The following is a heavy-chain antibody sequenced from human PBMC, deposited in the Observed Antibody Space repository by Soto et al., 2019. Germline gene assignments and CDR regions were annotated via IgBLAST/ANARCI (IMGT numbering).Heavy chain of an antibody. CDR1: EFTFSSYD. V-gene: IGHV3-13*05. D-gene: IGHD5-12*01. CDR2: IGTAGDP. CDR3: ARVSYTYGGYDTLLSGMDV. J-gene: IGHJ6*02. Sequence: RGSVRLSCAASEFTFSSYDMHWVRQATGKGLEWVSAIGTAGDPYYPGSVKGRFTISRENAKNSLYLQMNSLRAGDTAVYYCARVSYTYGGYDTLLSGMDVWGQGTTVTVSS.